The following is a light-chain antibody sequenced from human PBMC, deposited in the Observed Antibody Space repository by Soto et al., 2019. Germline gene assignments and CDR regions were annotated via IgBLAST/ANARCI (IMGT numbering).Light chain of an antibody. CDR1: QTVSGTF. CDR3: QQYGGSPQAT. V-gene: IGKV3-20*01. J-gene: IGKJ1*01. CDR2: GAS. Sequence: EIVLTQSPGTLSLSPGERATLSCRAGQTVSGTFLAWYQQKPGQPPRLLIYGASSRATGIPDRFTGGGSGTEFTLTISRLEPEDFAMYYCQQYGGSPQATLGQGTRVEIQ.